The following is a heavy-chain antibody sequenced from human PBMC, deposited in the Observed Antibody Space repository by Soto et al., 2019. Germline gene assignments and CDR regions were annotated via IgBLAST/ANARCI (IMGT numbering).Heavy chain of an antibody. J-gene: IGHJ3*02. D-gene: IGHD6-19*01. Sequence: GASVKVSCKASGYNFTSYGISWVRQAPGQGLEWMGWISPHNDRTKYARRFQDRVTMTTETLTSTVYMELGSLRSDDTAVYYCARDLYYSSGRYFDHDAFDIWGQGTVVTVS. CDR2: ISPHNDRT. CDR3: ARDLYYSSGRYFDHDAFDI. V-gene: IGHV1-18*01. CDR1: GYNFTSYG.